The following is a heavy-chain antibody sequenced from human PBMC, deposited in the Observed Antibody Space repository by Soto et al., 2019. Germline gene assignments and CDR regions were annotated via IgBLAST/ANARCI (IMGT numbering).Heavy chain of an antibody. J-gene: IGHJ6*02. CDR2: INPKSGGT. V-gene: IGHV1-2*04. D-gene: IGHD2-8*01. CDR1: GFSFTDYH. CDR3: ARGHSTDCSNGVCSFFYNHEMDV. Sequence: ASVKVSCKASGFSFTDYHIHWVRQAPGQGLEWLGRINPKSGGTSTAQKFQGWVTMTRDRSISTVYMELTRLRSDDTAVYFCARGHSTDCSNGVCSFFYNHEMDVWGQGTTVTVSS.